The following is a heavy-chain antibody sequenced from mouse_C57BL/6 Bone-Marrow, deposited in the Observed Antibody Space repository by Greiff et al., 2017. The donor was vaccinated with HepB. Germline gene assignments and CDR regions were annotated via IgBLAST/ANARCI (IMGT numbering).Heavy chain of an antibody. CDR1: GFTFSSYT. Sequence: EVQRVESGGGLVKPGGSLKLSCAASGFTFSSYTMSWVRQTPEKRLEWVATISGGGGNTYYPDSVKGRFTISRDNAKNTLYLQMSSLRSEDTALYYCARPGNSSSWFAYWGQGTLVTVSA. CDR2: ISGGGGNT. V-gene: IGHV5-9*01. CDR3: ARPGNSSSWFAY. D-gene: IGHD3-1*01. J-gene: IGHJ3*01.